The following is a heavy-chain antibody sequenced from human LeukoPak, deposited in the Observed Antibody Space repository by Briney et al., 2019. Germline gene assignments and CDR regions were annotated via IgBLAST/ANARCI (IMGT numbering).Heavy chain of an antibody. J-gene: IGHJ3*02. V-gene: IGHV1-69*04. CDR3: ARAGATFDAFDI. Sequence: ASVEVSCKASGGTFSSYAISWVRQAPGQGLEWMGRIIPILGIANYAQKFQGRVTITADKSTSTAYMELSSLRSEDTAVYYCARAGATFDAFDIWGQGTMVTVSS. CDR1: GGTFSSYA. CDR2: IIPILGIA.